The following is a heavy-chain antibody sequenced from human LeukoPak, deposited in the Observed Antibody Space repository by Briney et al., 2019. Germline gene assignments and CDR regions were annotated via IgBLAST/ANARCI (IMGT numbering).Heavy chain of an antibody. CDR3: ARDSLRFLEWLPNNWFDP. CDR1: GGSISSSSYY. J-gene: IGHJ5*02. D-gene: IGHD3-3*01. CDR2: IYYSGST. Sequence: SETLSLTCTVSGGSISSSSYYWGWIRQPPGKGLEWIGSIYYSGSTYYNPSLKSRVTISVDTSKNQFSLKLSSVTAADTAVYYCARDSLRFLEWLPNNWFDPWGQGTLVTVSS. V-gene: IGHV4-39*02.